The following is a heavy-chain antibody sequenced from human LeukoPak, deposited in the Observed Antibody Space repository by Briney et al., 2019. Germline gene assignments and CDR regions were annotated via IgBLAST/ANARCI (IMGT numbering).Heavy chain of an antibody. CDR2: IYYSGST. CDR1: GVSIGYYY. J-gene: IGHJ4*02. CDR3: ARNVLGTATVADY. Sequence: SDTLSLTCTVSGVSIGYYYWSWLRQPPGKGLEWIGYIYYSGSTNYNPSLKSRVTISVDPSKNQFSLKLTSVTAADTAVYYCARNVLGTATVADYWGQGTLVTVSS. D-gene: IGHD5-18*01. V-gene: IGHV4-59*08.